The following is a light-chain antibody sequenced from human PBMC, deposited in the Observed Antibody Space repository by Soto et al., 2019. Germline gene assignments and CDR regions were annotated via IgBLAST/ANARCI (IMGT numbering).Light chain of an antibody. J-gene: IGKJ3*01. V-gene: IGKV1-9*01. CDR1: QGISSY. CDR3: QQLNSYPLT. CDR2: AAS. Sequence: DIQLTQSPSFLSASVGDRVTITCRGSQGISSYLAWYQQKPGKAPKLLIYAASTLRSGVPSRFSGSGSGTEFTLTIITLQPEDFATYYCQQLNSYPLTFGPGTKVDIK.